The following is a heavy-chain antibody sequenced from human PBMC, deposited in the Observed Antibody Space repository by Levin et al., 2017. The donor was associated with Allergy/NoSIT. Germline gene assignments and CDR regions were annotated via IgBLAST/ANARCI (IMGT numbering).Heavy chain of an antibody. CDR2: IYSGGTT. J-gene: IGHJ4*02. CDR1: GITVSSHY. Sequence: PGGSLRLSCAASGITVSSHYMSWVRQAPGRGLEWVSSIYSGGTTYYADSVKGRFTISRDNSKSTLYLQMNTLRVEDTAVYYCTRSRECSGGACYRGVFDYWGQGILVTVSS. D-gene: IGHD2-15*01. CDR3: TRSRECSGGACYRGVFDY. V-gene: IGHV3-66*01.